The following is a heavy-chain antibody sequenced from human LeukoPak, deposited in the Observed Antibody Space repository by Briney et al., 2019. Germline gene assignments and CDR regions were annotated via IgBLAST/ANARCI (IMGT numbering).Heavy chain of an antibody. CDR3: ARDHSSSWNYFDC. D-gene: IGHD6-13*01. V-gene: IGHV3-11*04. CDR1: GFTFSDYY. Sequence: GGSLRLPCAASGFTFSDYYMNWIRRAPGKGLEWVSYISSSATTIYYADSVKGRFTISRDNAKKSLYLQMNSLRAEDTAVYYCARDHSSSWNYFDCWGRGTLVTVSS. CDR2: ISSSATTI. J-gene: IGHJ4*02.